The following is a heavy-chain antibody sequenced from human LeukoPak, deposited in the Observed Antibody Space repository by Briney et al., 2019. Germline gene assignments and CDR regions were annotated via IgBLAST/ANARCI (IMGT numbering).Heavy chain of an antibody. CDR2: IRFDGSNK. J-gene: IGHJ2*01. Sequence: PGGSLRLSCAASGFTFSGYGLHWVRQAPGKGLEWVAFIRFDGSNKYYADSVKGRFTISRDNSKNTLYLQMNSPRPEDTAVYYCARDFAKPNWYFDLWGRGTLVTVSS. CDR3: ARDFAKPNWYFDL. CDR1: GFTFSGYG. V-gene: IGHV3-30*02.